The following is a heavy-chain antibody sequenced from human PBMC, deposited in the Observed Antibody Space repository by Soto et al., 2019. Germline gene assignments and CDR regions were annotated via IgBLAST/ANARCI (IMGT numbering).Heavy chain of an antibody. V-gene: IGHV1-2*02. Sequence: ASVKVCCKASGYTFTGYFMHWVRHAPGQGLEWMGWINPNSGATKYAQKFQGGVTLSRDTSISTAYMELSGSRSADTAVYYCARGRGPILPPLPLGQGTLVTVSS. J-gene: IGHJ5*02. D-gene: IGHD3-10*01. CDR2: INPNSGAT. CDR1: GYTFTGYF. CDR3: ARGRGPILPPLP.